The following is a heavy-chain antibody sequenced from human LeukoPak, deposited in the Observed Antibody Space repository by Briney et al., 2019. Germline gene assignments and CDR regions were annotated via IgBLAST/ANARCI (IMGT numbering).Heavy chain of an antibody. D-gene: IGHD1-26*01. CDR2: ICSGGST. V-gene: IGHV3-53*01. Sequence: PGGLMRLSCAASGFTVSSNYMSWVRQAPGKGLEWVSVICSGGSTYYADSVKGRFTISRDNSKNTLYLQMNSLRAEDTAVYYCARDLVGATGYWGQGTLVTVSS. CDR3: ARDLVGATGY. J-gene: IGHJ4*02. CDR1: GFTVSSNY.